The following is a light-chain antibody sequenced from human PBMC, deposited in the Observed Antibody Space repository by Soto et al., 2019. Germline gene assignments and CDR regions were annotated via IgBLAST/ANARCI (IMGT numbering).Light chain of an antibody. J-gene: IGLJ3*02. CDR1: RDSIASYY. Sequence: NFMLTQPHSVSESPGKTVTISCTGSRDSIASYYVQWYQQRPGSAPTAVIYEDNQRPSGVPDRFSCSIDRASNSASLTISGLKTEDEADHYCQSHDRSNPWVLGGVTKLTVL. V-gene: IGLV6-57*02. CDR3: QSHDRSNPWV. CDR2: EDN.